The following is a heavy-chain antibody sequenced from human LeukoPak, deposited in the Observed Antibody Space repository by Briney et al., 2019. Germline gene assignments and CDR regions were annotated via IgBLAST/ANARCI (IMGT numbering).Heavy chain of an antibody. Sequence: GGSLRLSCAASGFTFSNYWMSWVRQAPGKGLEWVGNIQEDGSAQYYVDSVKGRFTISRDNAKNSLYLQMNSLRVDDTAVHYCARVAYGDRYWGQGTLVTVSS. CDR2: IQEDGSAQ. CDR3: ARVAYGDRY. D-gene: IGHD4-17*01. CDR1: GFTFSNYW. V-gene: IGHV3-7*01. J-gene: IGHJ4*02.